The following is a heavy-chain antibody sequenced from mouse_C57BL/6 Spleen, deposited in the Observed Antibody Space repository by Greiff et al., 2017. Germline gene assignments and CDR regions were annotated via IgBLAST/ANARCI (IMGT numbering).Heavy chain of an antibody. CDR3: ARLGLGGAMDY. J-gene: IGHJ4*01. V-gene: IGHV1-80*01. CDR2: IYPGDGDT. D-gene: IGHD4-1*01. CDR1: GYAFSSYW. Sequence: QVQLQQSGAELVKPGASVKISCKASGYAFSSYWMNWVKQRPGKGLEWIGQIYPGDGDTNYNGKFKGKATLTADKSSSTAYMQLSSLTSEDSAVYFCARLGLGGAMDYWGQGTSVTVSS.